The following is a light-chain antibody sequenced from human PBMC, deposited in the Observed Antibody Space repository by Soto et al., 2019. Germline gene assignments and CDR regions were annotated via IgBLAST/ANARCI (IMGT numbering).Light chain of an antibody. Sequence: QSALTQPPSVSGAPGQRVTISCTGSSSNIGAGYDVHWYQQLPGTAPKLLIYGNNNRPSGVPDRFSGSKSGTSASLAITGLQAEDEADYYCQSYDSSLRRLFGRGTKLTVL. CDR2: GNN. CDR3: QSYDSSLRRL. CDR1: SSNIGAGYD. J-gene: IGLJ2*01. V-gene: IGLV1-40*01.